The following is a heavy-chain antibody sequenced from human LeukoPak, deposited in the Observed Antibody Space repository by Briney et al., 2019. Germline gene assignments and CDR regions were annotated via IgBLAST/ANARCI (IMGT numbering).Heavy chain of an antibody. Sequence: SETLSLTCAVYGGSFSGYYWGWIRQPPGKGLEWIGSIYYSGSTYYNPSLKSRVTISVDKSKNQFSLKLNSVTAADTAVYYCARPSPRSVGDITGLDFDYWGQGTLVTVSS. CDR1: GGSFSGYY. V-gene: IGHV4-34*01. J-gene: IGHJ4*02. CDR2: IYYSGST. CDR3: ARPSPRSVGDITGLDFDY. D-gene: IGHD1-26*01.